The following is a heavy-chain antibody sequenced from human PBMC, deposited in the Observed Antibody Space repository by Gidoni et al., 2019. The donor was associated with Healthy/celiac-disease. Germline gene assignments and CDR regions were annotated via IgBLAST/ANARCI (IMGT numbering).Heavy chain of an antibody. CDR2: IYYSAST. CDR3: ARGDGYNPDY. D-gene: IGHD5-12*01. CDR1: GGSSSSGGYS. J-gene: IGHJ4*02. V-gene: IGHV4-30-4*07. Sequence: QVQLQESGPGLVKPSPTMSLTCDVSGGSSSSGGYSWSWIRQPPGKGLEWVGYIYYSASTYYTPSLKSRVTISVDTSKNQFSLKLSSVTAADTAVYYCARGDGYNPDYWGQGTLVTVSS.